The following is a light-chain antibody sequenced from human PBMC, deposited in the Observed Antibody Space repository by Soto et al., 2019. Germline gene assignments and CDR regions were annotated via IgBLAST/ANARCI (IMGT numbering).Light chain of an antibody. J-gene: IGLJ2*01. CDR1: SGHSKYA. CDR2: LNSDGSH. V-gene: IGLV4-69*01. Sequence: QPVLTQSPSASASLGASVKLTCTLSSGHSKYAIAWHQQQSEKGPRYLMKLNSDGSHSKGDGIPDRFSGSSSGAERYLTISSLQSEDEADYYCQTWGSGILVFGGGTKLTVL. CDR3: QTWGSGILV.